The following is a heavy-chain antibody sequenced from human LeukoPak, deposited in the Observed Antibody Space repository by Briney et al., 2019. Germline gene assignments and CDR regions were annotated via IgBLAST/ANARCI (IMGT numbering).Heavy chain of an antibody. D-gene: IGHD5-24*01. V-gene: IGHV4-39*07. J-gene: IGHJ6*03. CDR3: ARNPKRFMALYSYYMDV. Sequence: SETLSLTCSVSGGSISSRTYYWGWIRQPPGKGLEWIGEINHSGSTNYNPSLKSRVTISVDTSKNQFSLKLTSVTAADTAVYYCARNPKRFMALYSYYMDVWGKGTTVTISS. CDR1: GGSISSRTYY. CDR2: INHSGST.